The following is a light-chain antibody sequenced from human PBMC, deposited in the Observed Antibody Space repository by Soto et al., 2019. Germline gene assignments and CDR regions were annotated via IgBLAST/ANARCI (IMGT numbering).Light chain of an antibody. CDR3: SSYGGANTVV. V-gene: IGLV2-14*01. CDR2: EVS. Sequence: QSALTQPASVSGSPGQSITISCTGTSSDVGGYNYVSWYQQHPGKAPKLMIYEVSNRPSGVSNRFSGSKSGNTASLTVSGLLTEDEADYYCSSYGGANTVVFGGGTKVTVL. CDR1: SSDVGGYNY. J-gene: IGLJ2*01.